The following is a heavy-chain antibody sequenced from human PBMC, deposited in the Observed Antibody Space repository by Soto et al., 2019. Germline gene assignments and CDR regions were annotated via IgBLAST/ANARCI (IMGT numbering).Heavy chain of an antibody. Sequence: QVRLQESGPGLVKPSQTLSLTCTVSGGSISSGGYYWSWIRQHPGKGLEWIGYIYYSGSTYYNPSLKSRVTISVDTSKNQFSLKLSSVTAADTAVYYCARDRSSSKAFDIWGQGTMVTVSS. CDR1: GGSISSGGYY. D-gene: IGHD6-13*01. CDR3: ARDRSSSKAFDI. CDR2: IYYSGST. J-gene: IGHJ3*02. V-gene: IGHV4-31*03.